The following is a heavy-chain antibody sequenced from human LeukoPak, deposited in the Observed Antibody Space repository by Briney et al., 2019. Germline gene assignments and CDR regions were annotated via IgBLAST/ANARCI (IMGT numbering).Heavy chain of an antibody. V-gene: IGHV3-30*04. Sequence: PGGSLRLSCAASGFTFSSYAMHWVRQAPGKGLEWVAVISYDGSNKYYADSVKGRFTISRDNSKNTLYLQMNSLRAEDTAVYYCARQSPEGYYDSSGYFLHYWGQGTLVTVSS. CDR1: GFTFSSYA. CDR2: ISYDGSNK. D-gene: IGHD3-22*01. CDR3: ARQSPEGYYDSSGYFLHY. J-gene: IGHJ4*02.